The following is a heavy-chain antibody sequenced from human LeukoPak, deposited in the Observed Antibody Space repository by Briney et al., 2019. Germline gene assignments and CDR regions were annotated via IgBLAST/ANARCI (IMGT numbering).Heavy chain of an antibody. V-gene: IGHV4-4*07. Sequence: SETLSLTCTVSSVSISSYYWSWIRQPAGKGLEWIGRIYTSGSTNYNPSLKSRVTMSVDTSKNQFSLNLSSVTAADTAVYYCARDVVAAAGSWDYWGQGTLVTVSS. J-gene: IGHJ4*02. CDR1: SVSISSYY. CDR3: ARDVVAAAGSWDY. CDR2: IYTSGST. D-gene: IGHD6-13*01.